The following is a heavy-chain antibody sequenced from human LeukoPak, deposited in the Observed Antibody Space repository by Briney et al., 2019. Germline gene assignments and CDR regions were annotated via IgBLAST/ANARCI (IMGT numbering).Heavy chain of an antibody. CDR1: GGTFSSYA. J-gene: IGHJ4*02. Sequence: ASVKVSCKASGGTFSSYAISWVRQAPGQGLEWMGRIIPIFGTANYAQKFQGRVTITTDESTSTAYMELSSLRSEDTAVYYCAGHLYYYDSGGHWGYFDYWGQGTLVTVSS. D-gene: IGHD3-22*01. CDR2: IIPIFGTA. CDR3: AGHLYYYDSGGHWGYFDY. V-gene: IGHV1-69*05.